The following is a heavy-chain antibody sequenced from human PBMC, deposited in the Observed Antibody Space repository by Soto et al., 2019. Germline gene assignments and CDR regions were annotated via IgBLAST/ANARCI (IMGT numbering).Heavy chain of an antibody. CDR3: ATYYSGYPQIIDY. J-gene: IGHJ4*02. Sequence: QVQLQESGPGLVKPSQTLSLTCTVSGGSISSGGYYWSWIRQHPGKGLEWIGYIYYSGSTYYNPSLKSRVTISVDTSKNQVCLKLSSVTAADTAVYYCATYYSGYPQIIDYWGQGTLVTVSS. V-gene: IGHV4-31*03. CDR2: IYYSGST. CDR1: GGSISSGGYY. D-gene: IGHD5-12*01.